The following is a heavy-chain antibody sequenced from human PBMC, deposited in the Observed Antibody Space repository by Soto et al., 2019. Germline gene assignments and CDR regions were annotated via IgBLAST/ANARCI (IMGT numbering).Heavy chain of an antibody. CDR1: GFTFSSYE. CDR2: ISSSGSTI. Sequence: GGSLRLSCAASGFTFSSYEMNWVRQAPGKGLEWVSYISSSGSTIYYADSVKGRFTISRDNAKNSLYLQMNSLRAEDTAVYYCARGSDVLRYFDWLSTGFYWGQGTLVTVSS. V-gene: IGHV3-48*03. CDR3: ARGSDVLRYFDWLSTGFY. J-gene: IGHJ4*02. D-gene: IGHD3-9*01.